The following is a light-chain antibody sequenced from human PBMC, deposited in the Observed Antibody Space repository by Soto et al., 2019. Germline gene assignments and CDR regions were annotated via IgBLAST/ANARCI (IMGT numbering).Light chain of an antibody. CDR2: AAS. J-gene: IGKJ1*01. Sequence: DIQMTQSPSSLSASVGDRVTITCRASQSISSYLKWYQQKPGKAPKLLIYAASSFQSGVPSRFSGSGSGTDFTLTISRRQPEDFATYYCQQSYSTPPWAFGQGTKVEIK. CDR1: QSISSY. V-gene: IGKV1-39*01. CDR3: QQSYSTPPWA.